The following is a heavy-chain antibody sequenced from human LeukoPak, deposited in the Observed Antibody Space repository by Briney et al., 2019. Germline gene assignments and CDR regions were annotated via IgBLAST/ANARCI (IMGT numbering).Heavy chain of an antibody. CDR2: IIPILGIA. Sequence: ASVKVSCKASGGTFSSYAISWVRQAPGQGLEWMGRIIPILGIANYAQKFQGRVTITADKSTSTAYMELSSLRSEDTAVCYCARDPPDSSGYSDYWGQGTLVTVSS. V-gene: IGHV1-69*04. CDR3: ARDPPDSSGYSDY. D-gene: IGHD3-22*01. J-gene: IGHJ4*02. CDR1: GGTFSSYA.